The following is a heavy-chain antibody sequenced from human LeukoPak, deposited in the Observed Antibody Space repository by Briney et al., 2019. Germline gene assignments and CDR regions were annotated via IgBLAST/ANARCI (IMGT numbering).Heavy chain of an antibody. CDR2: INGSGGST. V-gene: IGHV3-23*01. J-gene: IGHJ3*02. D-gene: IGHD2-8*01. CDR3: AKDVGYSNSRGDAFDI. CDR1: GGSVSSST. Sequence: ETLSLTCTVSGGSVSSSTFYWGWIRQPPGKGLEWVSVINGSGGSTYYADSVKGRFTIYRDNSKNTLSLQMKSLRAEDTAVYYCAKDVGYSNSRGDAFDIWGQGTMVTVSS.